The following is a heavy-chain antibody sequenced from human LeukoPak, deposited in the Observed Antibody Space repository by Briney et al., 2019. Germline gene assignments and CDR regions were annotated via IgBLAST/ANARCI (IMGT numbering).Heavy chain of an antibody. Sequence: SETLSLTCTVSGGSMSSGNYYWSWIRQPAGGGLEWIGRIYTSDTTNYNPSLESRVTISVDTSKNYFSLKLSSVTAADTAVYYCATSNNSGYPYFDPWGQGTLVTVSS. D-gene: IGHD3-9*01. V-gene: IGHV4-61*02. CDR1: GGSMSSGNYY. CDR3: ATSNNSGYPYFDP. CDR2: IYTSDTT. J-gene: IGHJ5*02.